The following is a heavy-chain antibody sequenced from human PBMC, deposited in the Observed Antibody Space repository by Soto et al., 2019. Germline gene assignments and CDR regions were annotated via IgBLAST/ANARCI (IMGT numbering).Heavy chain of an antibody. Sequence: QVQLVESGGGVVQPGRSLRLSCAASGFTFSSYAMHWVRQAPGKGLEWVAVISYDGSNKYYADSVKGRFTISRDNSKKTLYLQMNSLRAEDTAVYYWARRRGVVVAATPVDYCGQGTLVTVSS. CDR2: ISYDGSNK. J-gene: IGHJ4*02. V-gene: IGHV3-30-3*01. CDR1: GFTFSSYA. CDR3: ARRRGVVVAATPVDY. D-gene: IGHD2-15*01.